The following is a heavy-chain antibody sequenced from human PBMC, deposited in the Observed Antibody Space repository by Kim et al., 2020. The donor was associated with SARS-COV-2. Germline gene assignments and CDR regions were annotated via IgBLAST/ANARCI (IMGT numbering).Heavy chain of an antibody. J-gene: IGHJ4*02. Sequence: GGSLRLSCAASGFTFSNAWMSWVRQAPGKGLEWVGRIKSKTDGGTTDYAAPVKGRFTISRDDSKNTLYLQMNSLKTEDTAVYYCTTDSLRTSMIVVAYDYWGQGTLVTVSS. CDR1: GFTFSNAW. V-gene: IGHV3-15*01. D-gene: IGHD3-22*01. CDR3: TTDSLRTSMIVVAYDY. CDR2: IKSKTDGGTT.